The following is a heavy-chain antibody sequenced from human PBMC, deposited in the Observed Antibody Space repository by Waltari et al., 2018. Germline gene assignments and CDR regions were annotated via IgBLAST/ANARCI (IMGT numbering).Heavy chain of an antibody. V-gene: IGHV4-38-2*02. CDR3: ARDNVEYFQH. Sequence: QVQLQESGPGLVKPSETLSLTCTVSGYSISSGYYWGWIRQPPGKGLEWIGSIYHSGSTYYNPSLKSRVTISVDTSKNQFSLKLSSVTAADTAVYYFARDNVEYFQHWGQGTLVTVSS. CDR2: IYHSGST. J-gene: IGHJ1*01. CDR1: GYSISSGYY.